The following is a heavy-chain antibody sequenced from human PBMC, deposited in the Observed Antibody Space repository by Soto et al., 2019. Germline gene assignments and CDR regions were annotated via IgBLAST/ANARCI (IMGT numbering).Heavy chain of an antibody. CDR1: GASISSVGYY. V-gene: IGHV4-31*03. Sequence: PSETLSLTCTVSGASISSVGYYWNWFRHHPVKGLEWLGHTHHSGSTYYNPTLESRVIISVDTSNNQFSLKLRSVTAADTAVYYCARFRGSPYAPDYFDYWGQGTLVTVSS. D-gene: IGHD3-16*01. CDR3: ARFRGSPYAPDYFDY. CDR2: THHSGST. J-gene: IGHJ4*02.